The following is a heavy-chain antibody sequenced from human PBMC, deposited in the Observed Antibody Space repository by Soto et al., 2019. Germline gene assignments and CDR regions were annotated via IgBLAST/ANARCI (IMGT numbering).Heavy chain of an antibody. D-gene: IGHD2-2*02. J-gene: IGHJ6*02. V-gene: IGHV3-21*01. Sequence: PGGSLRLSCAASGFTFSSYSMNWVRQAPGKGLEWVSSISSSSSYIYYADSVKGRFTISRDNAKNSLYLQMNSLRAEDTAVYYCASLIVVVPADIQYYYYGMGVWGRWTTVGVSS. CDR2: ISSSSSYI. CDR1: GFTFSSYS. CDR3: ASLIVVVPADIQYYYYGMGV.